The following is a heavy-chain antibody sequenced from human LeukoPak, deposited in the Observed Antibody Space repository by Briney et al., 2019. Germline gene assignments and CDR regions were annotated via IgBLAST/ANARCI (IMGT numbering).Heavy chain of an antibody. D-gene: IGHD6-13*01. CDR1: GFTFSSHS. CDR2: ISYDGTNK. CDR3: AKRYSSSWCIDS. Sequence: GGSLRLSCAASGFTFSSHSFNWVRQAPGKGLEWVAVISYDGTNKYYADSVKGRFTISRDNSKNTLYLQMNSLRAEDTAVYYCAKRYSSSWCIDSWGQGTLVTVSS. J-gene: IGHJ4*02. V-gene: IGHV3-30*18.